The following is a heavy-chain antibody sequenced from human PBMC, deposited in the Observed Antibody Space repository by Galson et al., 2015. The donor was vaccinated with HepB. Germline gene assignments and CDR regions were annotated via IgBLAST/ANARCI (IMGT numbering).Heavy chain of an antibody. V-gene: IGHV3-23*01. J-gene: IGHJ4*02. CDR1: GFTFSSYD. CDR3: AKGLGLIVQSYIDY. Sequence: SLRLSCAASGFTFSSYDMSWVRQAPGKGLEWASVISGSGASTYYADSVKGRFTISRDNSKNTLYLQMSSLRAEDTAVYYCAKGLGLIVQSYIDYWGQGTLVTVSS. D-gene: IGHD3-22*01. CDR2: ISGSGAST.